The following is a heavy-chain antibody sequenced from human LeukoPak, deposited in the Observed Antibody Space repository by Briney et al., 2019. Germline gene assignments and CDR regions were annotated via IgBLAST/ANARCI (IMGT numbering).Heavy chain of an antibody. Sequence: ASKTLSLTCTVSGVSISSYYWSWIRQPPGKGLEWIGYIHYSGSTNYNPSLKSRVTISVDTSKNQFSLKLSSVTAADTAVYYCTSIDDYNSLDYWGQGTLVTVSS. CDR3: TSIDDYNSLDY. D-gene: IGHD5-24*01. CDR2: IHYSGST. CDR1: GVSISSYY. V-gene: IGHV4-59*01. J-gene: IGHJ4*02.